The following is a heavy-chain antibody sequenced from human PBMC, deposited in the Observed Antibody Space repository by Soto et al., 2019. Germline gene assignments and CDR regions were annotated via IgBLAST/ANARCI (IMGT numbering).Heavy chain of an antibody. V-gene: IGHV4-39*01. Sequence: TATLSLISTVSGASISSNSYHSGRIRQPQGKGLEWIGSIYYSGTTFYNSTLKSRVTISVDTSKNQFTLKLTSVTAADSSVYYCAKHRYSNYPSFDYWGQGTLVTVSS. CDR1: GASISSNSYH. D-gene: IGHD4-4*01. CDR3: AKHRYSNYPSFDY. J-gene: IGHJ4*02. CDR2: IYYSGTT.